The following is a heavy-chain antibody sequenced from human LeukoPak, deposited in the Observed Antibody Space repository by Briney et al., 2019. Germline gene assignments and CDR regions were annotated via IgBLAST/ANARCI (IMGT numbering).Heavy chain of an antibody. CDR2: MSFDGSDK. D-gene: IGHD6-19*01. CDR3: ARDQPGTYTLSST. CDR1: GFTFSNYA. Sequence: GRSLRLSCAASGFTFSNYAMHWVRQAPGKGLEWVASMSFDGSDKYYADSVKGRFTISRDNSKNTLYLQMNSLRFEDTAVYYCARDQPGTYTLSSTWGQGTLVTVSS. J-gene: IGHJ5*02. V-gene: IGHV3-30-3*01.